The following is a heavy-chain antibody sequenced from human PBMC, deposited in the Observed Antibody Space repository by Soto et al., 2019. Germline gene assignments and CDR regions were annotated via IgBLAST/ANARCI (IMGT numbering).Heavy chain of an antibody. CDR2: ISGSGGST. V-gene: IGHV3-23*01. D-gene: IGHD3-22*01. CDR3: TKGGHITYYYYSSALSP. CDR1: GFTFSSYA. Sequence: SLRLSCAASGFTFSSYAMSWFRQAPVKGLEWVSAISGSGGSTYYADSVKGRFTISRDNSKNTLYLQMNSLRAEDTAVYYCTKGGHITYYYYSSALSPWGQGTLVTVSS. J-gene: IGHJ5*02.